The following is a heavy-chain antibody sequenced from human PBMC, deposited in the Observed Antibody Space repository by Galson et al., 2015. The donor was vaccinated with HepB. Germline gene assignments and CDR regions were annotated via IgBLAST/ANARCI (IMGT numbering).Heavy chain of an antibody. CDR2: INTLGSVS. V-gene: IGHV3-7*03. Sequence: SLRLSCAASGFIFSSHYMTWLRQAPGRGLEWVADINTLGSVSSYADSVKGRFTISRNNAENSVYLQMNALRVEDTAVYFCARDPLYKAFDVWGQGTMVTVSP. CDR3: ARDPLYKAFDV. J-gene: IGHJ3*01. CDR1: GFIFSSHY. D-gene: IGHD1-1*01.